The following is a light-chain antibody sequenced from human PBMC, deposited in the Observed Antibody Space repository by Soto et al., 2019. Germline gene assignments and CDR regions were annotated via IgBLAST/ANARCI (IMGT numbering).Light chain of an antibody. CDR1: SSVNSN. V-gene: IGKV3-15*01. Sequence: EIVMTQSPATLSVSPGERATLSCRASSSVNSNLAWYQQKPGQAPRLLIYHASARAIGIPARFSGSGSGTEFTLTISSLQSEDFAVYYCQQYSNWPFTFGPGTKVDIK. CDR3: QQYSNWPFT. J-gene: IGKJ3*01. CDR2: HAS.